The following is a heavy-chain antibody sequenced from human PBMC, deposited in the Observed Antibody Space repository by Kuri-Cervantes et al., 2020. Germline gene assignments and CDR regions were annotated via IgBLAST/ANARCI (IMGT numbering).Heavy chain of an antibody. V-gene: IGHV3-30*03. CDR3: ATDGDYGSGSPFDY. Sequence: GGSLRLSCAASGFTFSSYGMHWVRQAPGKGLEWVAVISYDGSNKYYADSVKGRFTISRDNSKNTLYLQMNSLRAEDTAVYYCATDGDYGSGSPFDYWGQGPLVTVSS. J-gene: IGHJ4*02. D-gene: IGHD3-10*01. CDR2: ISYDGSNK. CDR1: GFTFSSYG.